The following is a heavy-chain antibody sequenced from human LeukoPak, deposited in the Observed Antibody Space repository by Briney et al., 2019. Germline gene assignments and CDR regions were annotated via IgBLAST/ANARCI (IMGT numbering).Heavy chain of an antibody. CDR2: NYYSGST. J-gene: IGHJ4*02. D-gene: IGHD3-22*01. V-gene: IGHV4-59*01. Sequence: SETLSLTCTVSGGSISSYYWSWIRQPRGKGREWIGYNYYSGSTNYNLSLKSPIPKSVDTSKNQFASKLSAATTADHAFLYVARGLYYYDSSGLDWGQETLVTVS. CDR3: ARGLYYYDSSGLD. CDR1: GGSISSYY.